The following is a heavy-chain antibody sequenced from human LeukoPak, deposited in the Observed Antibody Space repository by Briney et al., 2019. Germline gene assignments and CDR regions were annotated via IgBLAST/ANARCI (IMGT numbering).Heavy chain of an antibody. D-gene: IGHD3-10*01. CDR3: ARGRRVWFGEFPFDY. CDR1: GGSISSGGYY. J-gene: IGHJ4*02. CDR2: INHSGST. Sequence: SSETLSLTCTVSGGSISSGGYYWSWIRQHPGKGLEWIGEINHSGSTNYNPSLKSRVTISVDTPKNQFSLKLSSVTAADTAVYYCARGRRVWFGEFPFDYWGQGTLVTVSS. V-gene: IGHV4-39*07.